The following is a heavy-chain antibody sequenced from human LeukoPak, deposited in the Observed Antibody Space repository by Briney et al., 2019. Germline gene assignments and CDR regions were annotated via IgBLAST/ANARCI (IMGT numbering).Heavy chain of an antibody. V-gene: IGHV1-69*04. CDR1: GGNFSSYA. Sequence: SVKVPCKASGGNFSSYAISWVRPASGQGPEGVGRIIPIRGIANQGQEFQGRGNITADKSTSTGYMEASRLRSEGTAVYFCAGFPCSSPSCPPLDIWGQGTMVTVSS. J-gene: IGHJ3*02. CDR3: AGFPCSSPSCPPLDI. D-gene: IGHD2-2*01. CDR2: IIPIRGIA.